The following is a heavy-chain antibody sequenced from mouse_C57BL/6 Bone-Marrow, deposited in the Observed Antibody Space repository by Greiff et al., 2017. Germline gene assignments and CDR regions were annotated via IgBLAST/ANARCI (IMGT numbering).Heavy chain of an antibody. J-gene: IGHJ3*01. CDR1: GFTFSSYA. CDR2: ISAGGSYT. Sequence: EVQVVESGGGLVKPGGSLKLSCAASGFTFSSYAMSWVRQTPEKRLEWVATISAGGSYTYYPDNVKGRFTISRDNAKNNLYLQMSHLKSEDTAMYYCARGIYDDYDGAWFAYWGQGTLVTVSA. V-gene: IGHV5-4*01. CDR3: ARGIYDDYDGAWFAY. D-gene: IGHD2-4*01.